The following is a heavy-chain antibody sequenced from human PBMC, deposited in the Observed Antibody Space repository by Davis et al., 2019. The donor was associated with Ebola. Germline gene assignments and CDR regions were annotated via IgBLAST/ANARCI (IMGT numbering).Heavy chain of an antibody. CDR3: ARVSLQQWLDP. CDR2: IIPVVDIA. CDR1: GGSFSSYA. D-gene: IGHD4-11*01. Sequence: SVKVSCKASGGSFSSYAINWVRQAPGQGLEWMGRIIPVVDIANYAQKFQGRVTITADKSTSTAYMELRSLRSEDTAIYYCARVSLQQWLDPWGQGSLVTVSS. J-gene: IGHJ5*02. V-gene: IGHV1-69*04.